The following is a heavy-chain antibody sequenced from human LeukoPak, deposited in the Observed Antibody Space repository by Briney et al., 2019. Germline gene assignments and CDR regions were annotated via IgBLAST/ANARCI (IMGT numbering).Heavy chain of an antibody. Sequence: SETLSLTCTVSGGSISSSSYYWGWIRQPPGKGLEWIGSIYYSGSTYYNPSLKSRVTISVDTSKNQFSLKLSSVTAADTAVYYCARARSVPYYYDSSGYYGYFDYWGQGTLVTVSS. CDR3: ARARSVPYYYDSSGYYGYFDY. J-gene: IGHJ4*02. CDR2: IYYSGST. V-gene: IGHV4-39*07. CDR1: GGSISSSSYY. D-gene: IGHD3-22*01.